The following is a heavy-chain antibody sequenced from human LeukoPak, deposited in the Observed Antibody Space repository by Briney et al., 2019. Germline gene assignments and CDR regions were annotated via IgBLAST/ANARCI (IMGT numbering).Heavy chain of an antibody. CDR1: GFAVSSNY. CDR2: IYRGDST. Sequence: PGGSLRLSCAASGFAVSSNYMSWVRQAPGKGLEWVSLIYRGDSTYYADSVKGRFTISRDNAKNTLYLQMNSLRAEDTAVYYCARVNYDVLTGYYYFDSWGQGTLVTVSS. D-gene: IGHD3-9*01. V-gene: IGHV3-53*01. CDR3: ARVNYDVLTGYYYFDS. J-gene: IGHJ4*02.